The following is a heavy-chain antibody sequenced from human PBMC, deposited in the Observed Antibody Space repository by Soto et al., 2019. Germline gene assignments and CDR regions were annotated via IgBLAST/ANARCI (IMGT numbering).Heavy chain of an antibody. Sequence: QVQLVQSGAEVKKPGASVKVSCKASGYTFTSYAMHWVRQAPGQRLEWMGWINAGNGNTKYSQKFRGRVPITRDTSASTAYMELSSLRAEDTAVYYCARAPGGYSGYGDVWGQGTLVTVSS. J-gene: IGHJ4*02. CDR3: ARAPGGYSGYGDV. V-gene: IGHV1-3*01. CDR1: GYTFTSYA. CDR2: INAGNGNT. D-gene: IGHD5-12*01.